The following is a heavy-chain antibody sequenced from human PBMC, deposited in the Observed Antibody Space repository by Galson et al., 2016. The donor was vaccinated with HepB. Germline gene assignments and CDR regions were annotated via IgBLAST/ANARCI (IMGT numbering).Heavy chain of an antibody. Sequence: SLRLSCAASGFNFISYGMHWVRQAPGKGLEWVAVTWFDGNYKDYAESVKGRITVSRDNSMDTLYLQMNSLRAEDTAVYYCAKDQHLRILRYFDWVNDAFDMWGQGTMVTVSS. CDR2: TWFDGNYK. CDR1: GFNFISYG. D-gene: IGHD3-9*01. V-gene: IGHV3-33*06. CDR3: AKDQHLRILRYFDWVNDAFDM. J-gene: IGHJ3*02.